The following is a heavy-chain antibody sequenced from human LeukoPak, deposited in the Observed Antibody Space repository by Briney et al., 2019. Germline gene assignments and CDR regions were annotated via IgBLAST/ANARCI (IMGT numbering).Heavy chain of an antibody. CDR1: GGSISSGGYY. V-gene: IGHV4-31*03. J-gene: IGHJ4*02. CDR2: IYYSGST. Sequence: SETLSLTCTVSGGSISSGGYYWSWIRQHPGKGLEWIGYIYYSGSTYYNPSLKSRVTISVDTSKNQFSLKPSSVTAADTAVYYCARRAYCGGDCPNFDYWGQGTLVTVSS. D-gene: IGHD2-21*02. CDR3: ARRAYCGGDCPNFDY.